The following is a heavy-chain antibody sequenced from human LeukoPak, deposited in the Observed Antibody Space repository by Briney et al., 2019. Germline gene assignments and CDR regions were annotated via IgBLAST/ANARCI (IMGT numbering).Heavy chain of an antibody. CDR2: MNPNSGNT. V-gene: IGHV1-8*01. CDR1: GYTSTSYD. CDR3: VIDSSSWYNYFDP. J-gene: IGHJ5*02. Sequence: ASVKVSCKASGYTSTSYDIHWVRQATGQGLEWMGWMNPNSGNTGYAQKFQGRVTMTRNTSISTAYMELSSLRSEDTAVYYCVIDSSSWYNYFDPWGQGTLVTVSS. D-gene: IGHD6-13*01.